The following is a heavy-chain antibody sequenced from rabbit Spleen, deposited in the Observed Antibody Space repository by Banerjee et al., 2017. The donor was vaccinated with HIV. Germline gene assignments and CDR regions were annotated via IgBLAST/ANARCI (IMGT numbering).Heavy chain of an antibody. J-gene: IGHJ4*01. CDR1: RFSFSDRDV. CDR2: INTATGKA. Sequence: QEQLEESGGGLVKPEGSLTLTCKASRFSFSDRDVMCWVRQAPGKGLEWIACINTATGKAVYASWAKGRFTISRTSSTTVTLQMTSLTAADTATYFCARDLTSVVGWNFNLWGPGTLVTVS. V-gene: IGHV1S45*01. CDR3: ARDLTSVVGWNFNL. D-gene: IGHD1-1*01.